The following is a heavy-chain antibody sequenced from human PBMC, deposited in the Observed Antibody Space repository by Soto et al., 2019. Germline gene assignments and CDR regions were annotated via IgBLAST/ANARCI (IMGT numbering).Heavy chain of an antibody. J-gene: IGHJ6*02. CDR1: GFTFSSYG. CDR2: IWYDGSKK. D-gene: IGHD3-10*01. V-gene: IGHV3-33*01. Sequence: PGGSLRLSCAASGFTFSSYGMHWVRQAPGKGLEWVAVIWYDGSKKKKAETVKGRFNNSRDNSKNKLKMQMKSQRSEDTVVYYCARGIGLGPVTMGGMDVWGQGTTVTVSS. CDR3: ARGIGLGPVTMGGMDV.